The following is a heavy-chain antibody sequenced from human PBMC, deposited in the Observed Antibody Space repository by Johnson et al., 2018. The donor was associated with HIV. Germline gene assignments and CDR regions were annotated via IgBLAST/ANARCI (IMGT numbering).Heavy chain of an antibody. CDR2: INSDGSST. CDR3: ARGKKQWLDEDAFDI. V-gene: IGHV3-74*02. Sequence: VQLVESGGGLVQPGRSLRLSCAASGFTFSSYAMSWVRQAPGKGLEWVSRINSDGSSTSYADSVKGRFTISRDNAKNTLYLQMNSLRAEDTAVYYCARGKKQWLDEDAFDIWGQGTMVTVSS. J-gene: IGHJ3*02. CDR1: GFTFSSYA. D-gene: IGHD6-19*01.